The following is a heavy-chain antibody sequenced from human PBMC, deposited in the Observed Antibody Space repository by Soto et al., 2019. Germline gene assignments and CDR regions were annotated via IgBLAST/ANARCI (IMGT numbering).Heavy chain of an antibody. CDR2: MNPNSGNT. J-gene: IGHJ5*02. CDR1: GGTFSSYA. CDR3: ARGGRYYDFWSGYYGRAETYNWFDP. D-gene: IGHD3-3*01. Sequence: QVQLVQSGAEVKKPGSSVKVSCKASGGTFSSYAISWVRQATGQGLEWMGWMNPNSGNTGYAQKFQGRVTMTRNTSISTAYMELSSLRSEDTAVYYCARGGRYYDFWSGYYGRAETYNWFDPWGQGTLVTVSS. V-gene: IGHV1-8*02.